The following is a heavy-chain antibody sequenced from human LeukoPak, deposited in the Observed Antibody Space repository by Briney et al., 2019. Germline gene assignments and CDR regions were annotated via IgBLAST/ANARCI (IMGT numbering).Heavy chain of an antibody. J-gene: IGHJ4*02. CDR1: EFPLSTYA. CDR2: ITYDGSTK. V-gene: IGHV3-30*04. Sequence: PGGPLDLSCPASEFPLSTYAMHWVRQPPGRGLEWATLITYDGSTKYYADSVKGRFTISRDNSKNRLYLQMDSLRGEDTAVYYCAKDRSWHGLEYWGQGALVTVSS. CDR3: AKDRSWHGLEY. D-gene: IGHD3-16*02.